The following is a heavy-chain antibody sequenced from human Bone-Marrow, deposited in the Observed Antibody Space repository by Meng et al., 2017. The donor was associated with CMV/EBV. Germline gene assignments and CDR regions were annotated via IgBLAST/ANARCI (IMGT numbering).Heavy chain of an antibody. V-gene: IGHV1-18*01. J-gene: IGHJ3*02. D-gene: IGHD6-13*01. CDR1: GYTFTSYG. CDR2: ISAYNGNT. Sequence: ASVKVSCKASGYTFTSYGISWVRQAPGQGLEWMGWISAYNGNTNYAQKLQGRVAMTTDTSTSTAYMELRSLRSDDTAVYYCARDVRWLSSWDAFDTWGQGTMVTVSS. CDR3: ARDVRWLSSWDAFDT.